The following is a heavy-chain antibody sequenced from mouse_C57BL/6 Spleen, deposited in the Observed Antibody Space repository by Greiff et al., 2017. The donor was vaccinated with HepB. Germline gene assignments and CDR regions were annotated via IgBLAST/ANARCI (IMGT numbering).Heavy chain of an antibody. Sequence: QVQLQQPGAELVMPGASVKLSCKASGYTFTSYWMHWVKQRPGQGLEWIGEIDPSDSYTYYNQKFKGKSTLTVDKSSSTAYMQLSSLTSEDSAVYYCARPDSSGYYFDYWGQGTTLTVSS. CDR2: IDPSDSYT. V-gene: IGHV1-69*01. CDR3: ARPDSSGYYFDY. D-gene: IGHD3-2*02. J-gene: IGHJ2*01. CDR1: GYTFTSYW.